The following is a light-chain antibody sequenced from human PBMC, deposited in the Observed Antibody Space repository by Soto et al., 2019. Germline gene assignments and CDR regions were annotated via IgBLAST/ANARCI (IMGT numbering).Light chain of an antibody. J-gene: IGLJ2*01. CDR2: EVN. CDR1: SSDVGVYNY. CDR3: SSYTSSSTLVV. V-gene: IGLV2-14*01. Sequence: QSALTQPAPVSGSPGQSITISCTGTSSDVGVYNYVSWYQHHPGKAPKLMIYEVNHRPSGVSNRFSGSKSGNTASLTISGLQAEDEADYYCSSYTSSSTLVVFGGGTKLTVL.